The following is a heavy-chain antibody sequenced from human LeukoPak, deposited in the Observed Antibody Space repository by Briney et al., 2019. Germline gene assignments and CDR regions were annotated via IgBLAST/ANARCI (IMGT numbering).Heavy chain of an antibody. CDR1: GGSVSSGSYY. CDR2: IYYSGST. J-gene: IGHJ6*02. V-gene: IGHV4-61*01. Sequence: PSETLSLTCTVSGGSVSSGSYYWSWIRQPPGKGLEWIGYIYYSGSTNYNPSLKSRVTISVDTSKNQFSLKLSSVTAADTAVYYCARNYDSSGYYSRFDYYGMDVWGQGTTVTVSS. D-gene: IGHD3-22*01. CDR3: ARNYDSSGYYSRFDYYGMDV.